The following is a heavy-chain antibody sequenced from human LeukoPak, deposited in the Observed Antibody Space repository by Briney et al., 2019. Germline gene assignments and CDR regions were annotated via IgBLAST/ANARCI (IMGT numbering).Heavy chain of an antibody. D-gene: IGHD6-6*01. CDR1: GASISGNY. CDR3: ARLPGTARLDP. V-gene: IGHV4-59*01. Sequence: SETLSLTCTVSGASISGNYWSWLRQPSGKGLEWIGCIYSSGSTIYNPSLKSQVSMSLDTSKNQFSLNLIAVTAVDTAVYYCARLPGTARLDPWGQGTLVTVSS. J-gene: IGHJ5*02. CDR2: IYSSGST.